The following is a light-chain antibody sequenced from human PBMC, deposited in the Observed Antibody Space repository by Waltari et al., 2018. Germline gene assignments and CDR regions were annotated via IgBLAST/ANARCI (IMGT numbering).Light chain of an antibody. CDR3: FAYAGTYTYL. J-gene: IGLJ1*01. CDR2: DVS. V-gene: IGLV2-11*01. CDR1: SHDIGGSVY. Sequence: QSALTQPRSVSASPGQSVTISCTGTSHDIGGSVYVSWSQQYPGRAHRLLIFDVSQRPSGVPDRFSGSKSGTKASLTISGLQSDDEADYYCFAYAGTYTYLFGTGTRVTVL.